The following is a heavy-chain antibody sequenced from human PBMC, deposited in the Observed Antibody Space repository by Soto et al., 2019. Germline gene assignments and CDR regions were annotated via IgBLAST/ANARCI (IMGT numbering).Heavy chain of an antibody. CDR1: GYTFTSYD. CDR3: ARSLLLWFGEVDPPDV. CDR2: MNPNSGNT. D-gene: IGHD3-10*01. J-gene: IGHJ6*04. V-gene: IGHV1-8*01. Sequence: ASVKVSCKASGYTFTSYDINWVRQATGQGLEWMGWMNPNSGNTGYAQKFQGRVTMTRNTSISTAYMELSSLRSEDTAVYYCARSLLLWFGEVDPPDVWGKGTTVTVSS.